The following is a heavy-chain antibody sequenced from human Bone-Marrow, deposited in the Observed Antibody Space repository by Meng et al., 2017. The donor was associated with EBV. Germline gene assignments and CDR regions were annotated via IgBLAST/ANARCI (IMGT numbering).Heavy chain of an antibody. J-gene: IGHJ3*02. Sequence: QVPLQQWGAALLKPSETLSLTCAVYGGSFSGYFWSWIRQPPGKGLEWIGEINHSGRTSYNPSLKSRVSISVDTSKNQFSLKVTSVTAADTAVYYCARTQARANTFSRWDAFDIWGQGTMVTVSS. V-gene: IGHV4-34*01. D-gene: IGHD3-16*01. CDR2: INHSGRT. CDR1: GGSFSGYF. CDR3: ARTQARANTFSRWDAFDI.